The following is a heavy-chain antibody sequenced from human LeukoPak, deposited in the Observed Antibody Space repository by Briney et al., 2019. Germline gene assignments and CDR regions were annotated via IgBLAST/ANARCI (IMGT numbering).Heavy chain of an antibody. CDR3: ARVGVRGPQGGFWFDP. J-gene: IGHJ5*02. V-gene: IGHV3-30-3*01. D-gene: IGHD3-10*01. CDR1: GFTFSSYA. CDR2: ISYDGSNK. Sequence: GGSLRLSCAASGFTFSSYAMHWVRQAPGKGLEWVAVISYDGSNKYYADSVKGRFTISRDNSKNTLYLQMNSLRAEDTAVYYCARVGVRGPQGGFWFDPWGQGTLVTVSS.